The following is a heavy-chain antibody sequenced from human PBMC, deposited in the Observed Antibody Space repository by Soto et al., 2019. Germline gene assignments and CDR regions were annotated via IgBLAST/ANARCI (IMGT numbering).Heavy chain of an antibody. CDR1: GGTFNNYA. J-gene: IGHJ4*02. V-gene: IGHV1-69*01. CDR2: IIPRLGTP. Sequence: QVQLVQSGAEVKKPGSSVKVSCKASGGTFNNYALTWVRQAPGQGLEWMGGIIPRLGTPNYAQRFQGRVTITADESTSTAYMELSSLRSEDTALYYCASSYGTSWYGDYWGQVTLVTVSS. CDR3: ASSYGTSWYGDY. D-gene: IGHD6-13*01.